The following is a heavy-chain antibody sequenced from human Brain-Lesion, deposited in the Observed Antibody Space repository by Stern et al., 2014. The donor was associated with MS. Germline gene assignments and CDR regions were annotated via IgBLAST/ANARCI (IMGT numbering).Heavy chain of an antibody. J-gene: IGHJ6*02. CDR3: ATGGRVGAPTYYGMDV. D-gene: IGHD1-26*01. Sequence: QVQLVESGAEVKKPWASVKVSCKVSGYTLTGFSMHWVRQAPGKGREWMGGFDPEDGETIYAQKFQGRVAMTEDTSTDTAYMELSSLRSEDTAVYYCATGGRVGAPTYYGMDVWGQGTAVTVSS. CDR1: GYTLTGFS. CDR2: FDPEDGET. V-gene: IGHV1-24*01.